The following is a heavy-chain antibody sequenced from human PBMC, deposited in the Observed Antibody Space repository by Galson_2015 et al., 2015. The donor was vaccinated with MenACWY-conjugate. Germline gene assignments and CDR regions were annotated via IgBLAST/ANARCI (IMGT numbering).Heavy chain of an antibody. CDR2: SGT. D-gene: IGHD6-13*01. Sequence: SGTRYSPSFQGQVTISADKSISTAYLHWSSLKASDTAIYYCARLSVAGAGTSFDMWGQGTMVTVSS. CDR3: ARLSVAGAGTSFDM. J-gene: IGHJ3*02. V-gene: IGHV5-51*01.